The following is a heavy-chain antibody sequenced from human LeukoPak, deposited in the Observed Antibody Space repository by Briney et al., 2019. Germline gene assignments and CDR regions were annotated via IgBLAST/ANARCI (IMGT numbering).Heavy chain of an antibody. V-gene: IGHV3-11*04. CDR2: ISSRSSTI. CDR1: GFTFSDYY. D-gene: IGHD6-19*01. Sequence: PGGSLRLSCAASGFTFSDYYMSWIRQAPGKGLEWVSYISSRSSTIYYADSARGRSTISRDNAKNSLYLQMNSLRAEDTAVYYCARGQWLTNYYFDYWGQGTLVTVSS. CDR3: ARGQWLTNYYFDY. J-gene: IGHJ4*02.